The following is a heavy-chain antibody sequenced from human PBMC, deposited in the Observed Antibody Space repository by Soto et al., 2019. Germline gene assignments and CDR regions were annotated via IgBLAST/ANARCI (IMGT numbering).Heavy chain of an antibody. J-gene: IGHJ4*02. V-gene: IGHV4-4*07. CDR3: ARGDYYDSSGYYHFDY. Sequence: SETLSLTCTVSGGSISSYYWSWIRQPAGKGLEWIGRIYNSGSTNYNPSLKSRVTMSVDTSKNQCSLKLSPVTAADTAVYYCARGDYYDSSGYYHFDYWGQGTLVTVAS. D-gene: IGHD3-22*01. CDR2: IYNSGST. CDR1: GGSISSYY.